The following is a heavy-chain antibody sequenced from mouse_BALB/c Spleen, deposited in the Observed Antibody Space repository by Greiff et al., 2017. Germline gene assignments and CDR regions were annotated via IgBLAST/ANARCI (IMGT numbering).Heavy chain of an antibody. D-gene: IGHD2-10*01. V-gene: IGHV1-84*02. CDR1: GYTFTDYY. CDR3: ARPLLWKMAMDY. CDR2: VYPGSGNT. Sequence: QVHVKQSGPELVKPGASVKISCKASGYTFTDYYINWVKQKPGQGLEWIGWVYPGSGNTKYNEKFKGKATLTVDTSSSTAYMQLSSLTSEDTAVYFCARPLLWKMAMDYWGQGTSVTVSS. J-gene: IGHJ4*01.